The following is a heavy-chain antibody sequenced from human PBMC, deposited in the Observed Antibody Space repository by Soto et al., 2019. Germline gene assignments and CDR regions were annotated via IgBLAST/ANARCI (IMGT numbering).Heavy chain of an antibody. Sequence: PSETLSLTCAVSSGSISRGNWWSWVRQSPGEGLEWIGEIYHSGSTNYNPSLKSRVTMSVDKSKNQFSLKLSSVTAADTAVYYCARHCRVDTAMAIDYWGQGTLVTVSS. J-gene: IGHJ4*02. V-gene: IGHV4-4*02. CDR3: ARHCRVDTAMAIDY. CDR1: SGSISRGNW. D-gene: IGHD5-18*01. CDR2: IYHSGST.